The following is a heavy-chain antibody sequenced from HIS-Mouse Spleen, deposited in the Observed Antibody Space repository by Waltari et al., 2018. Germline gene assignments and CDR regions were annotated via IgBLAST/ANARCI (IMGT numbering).Heavy chain of an antibody. D-gene: IGHD6-13*01. CDR2: IYSSGGT. J-gene: IGHJ2*01. CDR1: GGSIRSSSYY. Sequence: QLQLQESGPGLVKPSETLSLTCTVSGGSIRSSSYYGGWIRQPPGKGLDWIGSIYSSGGTYYNPSLKSRVTISVDTSKNQFSLKLSSVTAADTAVYYCAREIPYSSSWYDWYFDLWGRGTLVTVSS. CDR3: AREIPYSSSWYDWYFDL. V-gene: IGHV4-39*07.